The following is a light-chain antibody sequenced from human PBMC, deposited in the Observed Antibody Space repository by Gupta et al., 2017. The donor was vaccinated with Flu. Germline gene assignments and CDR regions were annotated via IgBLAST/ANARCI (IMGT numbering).Light chain of an antibody. V-gene: IGKV4-1*01. J-gene: IGKJ1*01. CDR3: QQYYSSPWT. Sequence: AWYQQKPGHPPNLLVYWASTRQSGVPDRFGGSGSGTDFTLTISSLQAEDVAVYYCQQYYSSPWTFGQGSKVEI. CDR2: WAS.